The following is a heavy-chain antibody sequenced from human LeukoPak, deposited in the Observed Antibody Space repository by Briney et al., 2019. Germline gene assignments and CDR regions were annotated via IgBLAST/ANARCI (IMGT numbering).Heavy chain of an antibody. Sequence: GGSLRLSCAASGFTLRSNYMSWVRQAPGKGLEWVSVIYSGGSTYYADSVKGRFTISRDISKNTLYLQMNSLRAEDTAVYYCARDPQVTAIHDAFDIWGQGTMVTVSS. V-gene: IGHV3-66*01. CDR1: GFTLRSNY. D-gene: IGHD2-21*02. J-gene: IGHJ3*02. CDR3: ARDPQVTAIHDAFDI. CDR2: IYSGGST.